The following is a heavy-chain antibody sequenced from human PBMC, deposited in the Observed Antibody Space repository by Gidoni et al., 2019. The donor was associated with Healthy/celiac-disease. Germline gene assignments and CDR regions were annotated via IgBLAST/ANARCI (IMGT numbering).Heavy chain of an antibody. Sequence: QVQLQQSGPGLVKPSQTLSLTCAISGDSVSSNSAAWNWIRQSPSRGLEWLGRTYYRSKWYNDYAVSVKSRITINPDTSKNQFSLQLNSVTPEDTAVYYCARGDCSGGSCYLGNWFDPWGQGTLVTVSS. CDR1: GDSVSSNSAA. V-gene: IGHV6-1*01. D-gene: IGHD2-15*01. CDR3: ARGDCSGGSCYLGNWFDP. CDR2: TYYRSKWYN. J-gene: IGHJ5*02.